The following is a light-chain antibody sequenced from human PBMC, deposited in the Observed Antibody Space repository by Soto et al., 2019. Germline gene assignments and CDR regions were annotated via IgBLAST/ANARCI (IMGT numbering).Light chain of an antibody. CDR3: QQYNNWPLT. V-gene: IGKV3-15*01. Sequence: EVVMTQSPGAVSVSPGERATLSCRASQSVPSSYLAWYQQKPGQAPRLLIYGASTRATGIPARFSGSGSGTEFTLTISSLQSEDFAVYYCQQYNNWPLTFGQGTKVDIK. CDR1: QSVPSSY. J-gene: IGKJ1*01. CDR2: GAS.